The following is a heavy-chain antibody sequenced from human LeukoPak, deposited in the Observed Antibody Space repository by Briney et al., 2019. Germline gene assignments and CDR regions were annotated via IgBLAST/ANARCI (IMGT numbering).Heavy chain of an antibody. CDR2: ISGSGGST. CDR3: AKDSAYYGSTYFDY. CDR1: GFTFSGSA. J-gene: IGHJ4*02. D-gene: IGHD3-10*01. Sequence: GGSLRLSCAASGFTFSGSAMHWVRQAPGKGLEWVSAISGSGGSTYYADSVKGRFTISRDNSKNTLYLQMNSLRAEDTAVYYCAKDSAYYGSTYFDYWGQGTLVTVSS. V-gene: IGHV3-23*01.